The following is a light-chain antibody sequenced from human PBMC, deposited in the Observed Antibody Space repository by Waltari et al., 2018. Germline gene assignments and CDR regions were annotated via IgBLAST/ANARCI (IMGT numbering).Light chain of an antibody. J-gene: IGKJ1*01. CDR2: DAS. CDR1: QSVSRT. Sequence: EIVLTQSPGTLSLSPGERATLSCRASQSVSRTLAWYQQKPGQAPRLLIYDASSRATGNPYRFSGSGSETDFSLTISRLEPEDFAVYYCQKYGSLPATFGQGTKVEIK. CDR3: QKYGSLPAT. V-gene: IGKV3-20*01.